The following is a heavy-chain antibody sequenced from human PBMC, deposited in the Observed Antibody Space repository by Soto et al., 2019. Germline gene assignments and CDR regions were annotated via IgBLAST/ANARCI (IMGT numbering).Heavy chain of an antibody. D-gene: IGHD1-26*01. CDR3: ARSITTTRYYYGMDV. CDR2: INPSVGST. Sequence: ASVKVSCKASGYTFTTYYMHWVRQAPGQGLEWMGIINPSVGSTSYAQKFQGRVSMTRDTSTSTFYMDLNSLRSEDTAVYYCARSITTTRYYYGMDVWGQGTTVTVSS. CDR1: GYTFTTYY. V-gene: IGHV1-46*01. J-gene: IGHJ6*02.